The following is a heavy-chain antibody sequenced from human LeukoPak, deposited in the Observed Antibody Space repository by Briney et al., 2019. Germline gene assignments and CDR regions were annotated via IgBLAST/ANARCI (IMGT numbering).Heavy chain of an antibody. Sequence: PSETLSLTCTVSGGSISSYYWSWTRQPPGKGLEWIGYIYNSGSAIYNPSLKSRVTTAADTSKNQFSLKLSSVTAADTAVYYCARGPGYCTNGICDSIDYWGQGTLVTVSS. CDR1: GGSISSYY. CDR2: IYNSGSA. V-gene: IGHV4-59*01. CDR3: ARGPGYCTNGICDSIDY. D-gene: IGHD2-8*01. J-gene: IGHJ4*02.